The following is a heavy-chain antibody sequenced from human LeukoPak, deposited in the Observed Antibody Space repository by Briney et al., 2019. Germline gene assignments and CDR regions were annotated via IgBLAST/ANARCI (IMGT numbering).Heavy chain of an antibody. Sequence: PGGSLRLSCAASGFTFSSYGMHWVRQAPGKGLEWVAVIWYDGSNKYYADSVKGRFTISRDNAKNSLYLQMNSLRAEDTAVYYCARAQMGRYYYYGMDVWGQGTTVTVSS. CDR1: GFTFSSYG. CDR2: IWYDGSNK. V-gene: IGHV3-33*01. J-gene: IGHJ6*02. CDR3: ARAQMGRYYYYGMDV. D-gene: IGHD5-24*01.